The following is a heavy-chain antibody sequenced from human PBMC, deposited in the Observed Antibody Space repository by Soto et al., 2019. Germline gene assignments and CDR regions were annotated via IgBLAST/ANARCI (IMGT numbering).Heavy chain of an antibody. CDR1: GFTFSSYA. V-gene: IGHV3-64*01. D-gene: IGHD2-15*01. CDR2: ISSNGGST. J-gene: IGHJ4*02. Sequence: PGGSLRLSCAASGFTFSSYAMHWVRQAPGKGLEYVSAISSNGGSTYYANSVKGRFTISRDNSKNTLYLQMGSLRAEDMAVYYCASSRWLLQTPTNYWGQGTLVTVSS. CDR3: ASSRWLLQTPTNY.